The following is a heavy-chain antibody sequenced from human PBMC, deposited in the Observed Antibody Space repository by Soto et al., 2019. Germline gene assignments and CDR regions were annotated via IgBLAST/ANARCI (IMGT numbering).Heavy chain of an antibody. V-gene: IGHV1-46*01. D-gene: IGHD6-19*01. CDR2: INPNGGGT. Sequence: GASVKVSCKASGYTFTNYHMHGVRQAPGQGFEWMGMINPNGGGTSYAQKFQGRVTMTRDTSTSTVHMELSSLTSEDTAVYYCAREEQWLVRSDAFDIWGQGTMVTVSS. CDR1: GYTFTNYH. CDR3: AREEQWLVRSDAFDI. J-gene: IGHJ3*02.